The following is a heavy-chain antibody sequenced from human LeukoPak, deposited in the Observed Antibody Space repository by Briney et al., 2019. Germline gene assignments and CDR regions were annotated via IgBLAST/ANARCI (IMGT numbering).Heavy chain of an antibody. D-gene: IGHD3-3*01. CDR3: ARDGRRATYYDFWSGYYSRTGFDY. V-gene: IGHV7-4-1*02. CDR1: GYTFTSYY. Sequence: ASVKVSCKASGYTFTSYYMHWVRQAPGQGLEWMGWINTNTGNPMYAQGFTGRFVFSLDTSVSTAYLQISSLKAEDTAVYYCARDGRRATYYDFWSGYYSRTGFDYWGQGTLVTVSS. CDR2: INTNTGNP. J-gene: IGHJ4*02.